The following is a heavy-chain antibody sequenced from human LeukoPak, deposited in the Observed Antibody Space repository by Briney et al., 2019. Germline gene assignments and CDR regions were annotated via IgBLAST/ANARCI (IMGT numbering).Heavy chain of an antibody. CDR2: LGRSGEYT. CDR1: GFRFTGYS. Sequence: SGGSLRLSCAASGFRFTGYSMSWVRQAPGKGLEWVAGLGRSGEYTYYADSVKGRFTISRDNSKDTVSLQMNSLRAEDSAIYYCVYDRPCDTCMPMDAWGRGTTVTVSS. D-gene: IGHD2-2*01. J-gene: IGHJ6*02. CDR3: VYDRPCDTCMPMDA. V-gene: IGHV3-23*01.